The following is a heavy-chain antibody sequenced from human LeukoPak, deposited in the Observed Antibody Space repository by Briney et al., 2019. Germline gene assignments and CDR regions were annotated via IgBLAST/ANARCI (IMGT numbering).Heavy chain of an antibody. J-gene: IGHJ4*02. Sequence: SETLSLTCTVSGGPISSYYWSWIRQPPGKGLEWIGYIYTSGSTNYNPSLKSRVTISVDTSKNQFSLKLSSVTAADTAVYYCARGTNYYYDSSGLYYFDYWGQGTLVTVSS. V-gene: IGHV4-4*09. D-gene: IGHD3-22*01. CDR3: ARGTNYYYDSSGLYYFDY. CDR2: IYTSGST. CDR1: GGPISSYY.